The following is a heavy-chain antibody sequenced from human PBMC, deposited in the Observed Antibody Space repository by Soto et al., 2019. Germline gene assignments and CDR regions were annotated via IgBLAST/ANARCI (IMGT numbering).Heavy chain of an antibody. Sequence: XGTLSLTCAVYGGSFSGYYWSWMRQPPGKGLEWIGEINHSGSTNYNPSLKSRVTISVDTSKNQFSLKLSSVTAADTAVYYCARSTIFGVVYYYGMDVWGQGTTVTVSS. CDR2: INHSGST. CDR1: GGSFSGYY. CDR3: ARSTIFGVVYYYGMDV. D-gene: IGHD3-3*01. V-gene: IGHV4-34*01. J-gene: IGHJ6*02.